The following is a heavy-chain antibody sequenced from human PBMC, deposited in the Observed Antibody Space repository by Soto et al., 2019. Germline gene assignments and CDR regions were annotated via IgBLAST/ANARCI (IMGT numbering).Heavy chain of an antibody. CDR1: GFTFSSYG. CDR2: IWYDGSNK. J-gene: IGHJ4*02. CDR3: ARETFSDYGEYVGFDY. V-gene: IGHV3-33*01. D-gene: IGHD4-17*01. Sequence: GGSLRLSCAASGFTFSSYGMHWVRQAPGKGLEWVAVIWYDGSNKYYADSVKGRFTISRDNSKNTLYLQMNSLRAEDTAVYYCARETFSDYGEYVGFDYWGQGTLVTVSS.